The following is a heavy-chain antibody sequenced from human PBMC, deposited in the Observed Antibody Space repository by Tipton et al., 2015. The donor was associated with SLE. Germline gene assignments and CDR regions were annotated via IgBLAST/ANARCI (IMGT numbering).Heavy chain of an antibody. CDR1: GFTFSSYA. Sequence: SLRLSCAASGFTFSSYAMSWVRQAPGKGLGWVSAISGSGGSTYYADSVKGRFTISRDNSKNTLYLQMNSLRAEDTAVYYCAKASNGLIGSIDYWGQGTLVTVSS. J-gene: IGHJ4*02. CDR2: ISGSGGST. V-gene: IGHV3-23*01. D-gene: IGHD4-11*01. CDR3: AKASNGLIGSIDY.